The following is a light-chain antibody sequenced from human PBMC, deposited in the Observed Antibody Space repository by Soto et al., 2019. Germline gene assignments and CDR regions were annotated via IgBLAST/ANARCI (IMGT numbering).Light chain of an antibody. CDR2: AAS. CDR3: QKYNSAPWT. J-gene: IGKJ1*01. CDR1: QGISTY. V-gene: IGKV1-27*01. Sequence: DIQMTQSPSSLSASVGDRVTITCRASQGISTYLDWYQQKPGKVPKLLIYAASTWQSGVPSRFSGSGSGTDFTLTISSLQPEDVATYYCQKYNSAPWTFGQGTKVEIK.